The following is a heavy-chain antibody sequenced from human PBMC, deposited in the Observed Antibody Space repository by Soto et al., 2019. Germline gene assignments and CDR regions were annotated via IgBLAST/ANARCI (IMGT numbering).Heavy chain of an antibody. Sequence: QVQLQESGPGLVKPSQTLSLTCTVSGGSISSGGYYWSWIRQHPGKGLEWIGYIYDSGSTYYNPYLKSRVTISVDTSKNQVSLKLSSVTAADTAVYYGARAPTALYGSGNVDYWGQGTLVPVSS. CDR2: IYDSGST. CDR1: GGSISSGGYY. J-gene: IGHJ4*02. D-gene: IGHD3-10*01. V-gene: IGHV4-31*03. CDR3: ARAPTALYGSGNVDY.